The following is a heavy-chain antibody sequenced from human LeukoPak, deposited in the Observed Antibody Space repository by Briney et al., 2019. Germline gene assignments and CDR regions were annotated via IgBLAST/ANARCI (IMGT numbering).Heavy chain of an antibody. Sequence: GGSLRLSCAASGFTFSSYGMYWVRQAPGKGLEWVAFIRYDGSYKYYADSVKGRFTISRDNSKNTLYLQMNSLRAEDTAVYYCAKDASIAAAGYYFDYWGQGTLVTVSS. J-gene: IGHJ4*02. V-gene: IGHV3-30*02. CDR3: AKDASIAAAGYYFDY. D-gene: IGHD6-13*01. CDR2: IRYDGSYK. CDR1: GFTFSSYG.